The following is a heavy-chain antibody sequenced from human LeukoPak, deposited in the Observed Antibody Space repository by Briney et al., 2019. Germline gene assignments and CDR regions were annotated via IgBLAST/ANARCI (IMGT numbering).Heavy chain of an antibody. Sequence: SVKVSCKASGGTFSSYAISWVRQAPGQGLEWMGGIIPIFGTANYAQKFQGRVTITADESTSTAYMELSSLRSEDTAVYYCARDRSAYYYDSSGYGYWGQGTLVTASS. V-gene: IGHV1-69*13. J-gene: IGHJ4*02. D-gene: IGHD3-22*01. CDR1: GGTFSSYA. CDR2: IIPIFGTA. CDR3: ARDRSAYYYDSSGYGY.